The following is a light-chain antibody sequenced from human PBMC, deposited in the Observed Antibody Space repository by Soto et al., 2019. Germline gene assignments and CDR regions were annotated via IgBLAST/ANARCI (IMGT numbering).Light chain of an antibody. V-gene: IGKV3-15*01. CDR3: PQNNTWPPVT. J-gene: IGKJ4*01. Sequence: EVVMTQSPATVSVSPGEGVTLSCRASQTISNDLAWYQQKPGQAPRLLIYGASTRATGVPARFSGGGSGTEFTLTISSLQSEDFAFYYFPQNNTWPPVTFGGGTKVEIK. CDR1: QTISND. CDR2: GAS.